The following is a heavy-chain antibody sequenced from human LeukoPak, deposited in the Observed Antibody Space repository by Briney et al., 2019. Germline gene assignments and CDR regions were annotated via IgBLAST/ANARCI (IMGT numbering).Heavy chain of an antibody. D-gene: IGHD6-19*01. Sequence: PPETLSLTCAVYGGSFSGYYWSWIRQPPGKGLEWIGEINHSGSTNYNPSLKSRVTISVDTSKNQFSLKLSSVTAADTAVYYCARGGGQWLVRYFQHWGQGTLVTVSS. CDR2: INHSGST. J-gene: IGHJ1*01. V-gene: IGHV4-34*01. CDR1: GGSFSGYY. CDR3: ARGGGQWLVRYFQH.